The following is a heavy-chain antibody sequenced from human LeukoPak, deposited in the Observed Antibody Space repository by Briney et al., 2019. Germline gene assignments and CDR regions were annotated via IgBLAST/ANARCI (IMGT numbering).Heavy chain of an antibody. J-gene: IGHJ6*04. D-gene: IGHD6-13*01. V-gene: IGHV1-69*13. CDR3: ATGAGCAAAGNYYYYGMDV. CDR1: GGTFSSYA. Sequence: ASVKVSCTASGGTFSSYAISWVRQAPGQGLEWMGEIIPIFGTANYAQKFQGRVTITADESTSTAYMELSSLRSEDTAVYYCATGAGCAAAGNYYYYGMDVWGKGTTVTVSS. CDR2: IIPIFGTA.